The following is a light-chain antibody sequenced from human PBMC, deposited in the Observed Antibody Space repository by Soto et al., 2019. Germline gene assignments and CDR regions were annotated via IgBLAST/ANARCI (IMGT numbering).Light chain of an antibody. V-gene: IGKV3-11*01. J-gene: IGKJ2*01. CDR3: RQRNNWPYT. Sequence: EIVLTQSPATLSLSPGERATLSCRASQSVSSSLAWYLHKLGQAPRLLIDDASNRATGIPARFSGSGSGTDFTLTISSLEPEDFAVYYCRQRNNWPYTFGQGTKLEIK. CDR2: DAS. CDR1: QSVSSS.